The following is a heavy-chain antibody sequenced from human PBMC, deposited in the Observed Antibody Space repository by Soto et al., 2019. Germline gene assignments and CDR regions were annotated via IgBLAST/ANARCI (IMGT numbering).Heavy chain of an antibody. Sequence: PSETLSLTCTVSGGSISSYYWSWIRQPPGKGLEWIGYIYYSGSTNYNPSLKSRVTISVDTSKNQFSLKLSSVTPEDTAVYYCARRLSYSSSQRDYYYGMDVWGQGTTVTVSS. J-gene: IGHJ6*02. CDR1: GGSISSYY. CDR3: ARRLSYSSSQRDYYYGMDV. CDR2: IYYSGST. D-gene: IGHD6-13*01. V-gene: IGHV4-59*12.